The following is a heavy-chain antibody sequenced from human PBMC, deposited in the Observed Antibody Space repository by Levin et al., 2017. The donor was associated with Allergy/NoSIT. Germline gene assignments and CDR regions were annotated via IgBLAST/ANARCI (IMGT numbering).Heavy chain of an antibody. CDR2: ISGSGGST. CDR3: VKDRDDWRLWYFDR. J-gene: IGHJ2*01. V-gene: IGHV3-23*01. CDR1: GFTFRSYA. Sequence: GGSLRLSCAASGFTFRSYAMSWVRQAPGKGLEWVSAISGSGGSTYNADSVKGRFTISRDNSKNTLFLQMNSLRAEDTAVYYCVKDRDDWRLWYFDRWGRGTLVTVSS. D-gene: IGHD3-3*01.